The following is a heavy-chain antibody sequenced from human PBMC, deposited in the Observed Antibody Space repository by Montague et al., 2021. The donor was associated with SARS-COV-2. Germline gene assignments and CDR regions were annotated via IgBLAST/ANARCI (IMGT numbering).Heavy chain of an antibody. V-gene: IGHV4-39*01. D-gene: IGHD4-17*01. Sequence: SETLSLTRTVSGDSTSCPNCYWGWIRQAPGKGLDWIGTIYNSATTYYNPSLKSRLTISIDTSKNQFSLKLTSVTAADTAVYYCARHRNYGDHSLDNWFHPWGQGTLVTVSS. CDR3: ARHRNYGDHSLDNWFHP. J-gene: IGHJ5*02. CDR1: GDSTSCPNCY. CDR2: IYNSATT.